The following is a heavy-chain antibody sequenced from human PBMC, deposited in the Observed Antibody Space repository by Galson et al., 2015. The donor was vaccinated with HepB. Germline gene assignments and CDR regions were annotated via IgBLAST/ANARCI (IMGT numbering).Heavy chain of an antibody. V-gene: IGHV3-64D*06. J-gene: IGHJ4*02. CDR1: GFTFSSYA. CDR2: ISSNGGST. CDR3: VKDFGSDAQGETGEVDY. Sequence: SLRLSCAASGFTFSSYAMHWVRQAPGKGLEYVSAISSNGGSTYYADSVKGRFTISRDNSKNTLYLQMSSLRAEDTAVYYCVKDFGSDAQGETGEVDYWGQGTLVTVSS. D-gene: IGHD7-27*01.